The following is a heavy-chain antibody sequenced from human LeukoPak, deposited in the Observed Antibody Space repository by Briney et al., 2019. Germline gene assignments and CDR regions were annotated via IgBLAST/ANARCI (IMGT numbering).Heavy chain of an antibody. D-gene: IGHD3-10*01. CDR1: GYTFTSHD. CDR3: ARGRPPRITMVRGVINWFDP. CDR2: MNPNSGNT. Sequence: ASVKVSCTASGYTFTSHDINWVRQATGQGLEWMGWMNPNSGNTGYAQRFQGRVTMTKSTSLSTVYMELSSVTAADTAVYYCARGRPPRITMVRGVINWFDPWGQGTLVTVSS. J-gene: IGHJ5*02. V-gene: IGHV1-8*01.